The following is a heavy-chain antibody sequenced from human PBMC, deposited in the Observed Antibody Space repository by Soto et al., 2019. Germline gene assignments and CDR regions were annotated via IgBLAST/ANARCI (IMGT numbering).Heavy chain of an antibody. J-gene: IGHJ4*02. CDR2: IGGGSGNT. CDR1: GFTFTSSA. Sequence: QMQLVQSGPEVKKPGPSVKVSCKASGFTFTSSAVQWVRQARGQRLEWIGWIGGGSGNTNYAQKFQERVTITRDMSTSTAYMELSSLRSEDTAVYYCAAGPYGDYSVYWGQGTLVTVSS. D-gene: IGHD4-17*01. CDR3: AAGPYGDYSVY. V-gene: IGHV1-58*01.